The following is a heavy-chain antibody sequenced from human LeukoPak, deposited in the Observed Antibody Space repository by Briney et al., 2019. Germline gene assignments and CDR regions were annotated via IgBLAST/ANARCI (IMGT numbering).Heavy chain of an antibody. CDR1: GRSITTYY. J-gene: IGHJ4*02. CDR2: IYYTGNT. Sequence: PSDTLSLTCAVSGRSITTYYWTWIRQPPGQALEWIGYIYYTGNTKYNPSLESRVTMSIDTSKNEFSLKIYSVNAADTAVYFCASGSVVTALDQWGQGTLVTVSS. D-gene: IGHD2-21*02. V-gene: IGHV4-59*07. CDR3: ASGSVVTALDQ.